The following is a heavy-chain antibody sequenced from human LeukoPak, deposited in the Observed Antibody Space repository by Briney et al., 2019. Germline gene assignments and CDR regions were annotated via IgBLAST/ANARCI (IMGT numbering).Heavy chain of an antibody. J-gene: IGHJ3*02. Sequence: GGSLRLSCAASGFTLSSYSMNWVRQAPGKGLEWVSFISRAATTMFYADSVKGRFTISRDNAKNSLYLQMNSLRAEDTAVYYCARAVGATDAFDIWGQGTMVTVSS. CDR3: ARAVGATDAFDI. CDR1: GFTLSSYS. D-gene: IGHD1-26*01. V-gene: IGHV3-48*04. CDR2: ISRAATTM.